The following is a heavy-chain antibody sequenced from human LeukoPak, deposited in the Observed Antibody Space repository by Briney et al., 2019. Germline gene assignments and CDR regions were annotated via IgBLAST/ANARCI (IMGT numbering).Heavy chain of an antibody. Sequence: ASVKVSCKASGYTFTSYDINWVRQATGQGLEWMGWMNPNSGNTGYAPRFQGRATMTRDTSISTAYMELSSLTSDDTAVYYCARGTRGYRGYDAYYWGQGTLVTVSS. D-gene: IGHD5-12*01. CDR2: MNPNSGNT. CDR1: GYTFTSYD. J-gene: IGHJ4*02. CDR3: ARGTRGYRGYDAYY. V-gene: IGHV1-8*01.